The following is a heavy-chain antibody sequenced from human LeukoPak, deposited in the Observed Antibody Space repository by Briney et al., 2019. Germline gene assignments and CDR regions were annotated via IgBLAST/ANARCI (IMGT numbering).Heavy chain of an antibody. D-gene: IGHD5-18*01. CDR3: AKGESGMVPFDY. CDR1: GSTFSTYA. Sequence: GGSLRLSCTASGSTFSTYAMSWVRQAPGKGLEWVSAISGSGGSTYYADSVKGRFTISRDNSKNTLYLQMNSLRAEDTAVYYCAKGESGMVPFDYWGQGTLVTVSS. V-gene: IGHV3-23*01. J-gene: IGHJ4*02. CDR2: ISGSGGST.